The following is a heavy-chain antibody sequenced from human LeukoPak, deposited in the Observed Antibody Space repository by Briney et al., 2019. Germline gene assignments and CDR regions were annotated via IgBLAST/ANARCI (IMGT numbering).Heavy chain of an antibody. CDR2: ISSSSSTI. J-gene: IGHJ4*02. CDR1: GFTFSSYS. CDR3: ARDKAIRGYSYVLDY. Sequence: GGSLRLSCAASGFTFSSYSMNWVRQAPGKGLEWVSYISSSSSTIYYADSVKGRFTISRDNAKNSLHLQMNSLRAEDTAVYYCARDKAIRGYSYVLDYWGQGTLVTVSS. V-gene: IGHV3-48*01. D-gene: IGHD5-18*01.